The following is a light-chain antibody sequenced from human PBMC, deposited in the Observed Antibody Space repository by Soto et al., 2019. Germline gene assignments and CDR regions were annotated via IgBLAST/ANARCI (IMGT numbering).Light chain of an antibody. Sequence: DIQMTQSPSAMSASVGDRVTITCRASQGISTYLAWFQQKPVKAPKRLIYAASSLQSGVPSRFSGSGYGTEFTLTISSLQPEDFATYYCLQHTTYPRTFGQGTKVEIK. CDR1: QGISTY. CDR3: LQHTTYPRT. CDR2: AAS. V-gene: IGKV1-17*03. J-gene: IGKJ1*01.